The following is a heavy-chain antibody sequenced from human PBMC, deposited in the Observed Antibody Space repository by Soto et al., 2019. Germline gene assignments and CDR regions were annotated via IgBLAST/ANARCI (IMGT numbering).Heavy chain of an antibody. CDR3: ARPRLDRAFDY. J-gene: IGHJ4*02. CDR2: INAGNGNT. V-gene: IGHV1-3*05. CDR1: GYTFTSYT. D-gene: IGHD1-1*01. Sequence: QVQLVQSGAEEKKPGASVKVSCKASGYTFTSYTMHWVRQAPGQRLEWMGWINAGNGNTKYSQKFQGRVTITRDTSASTAYMELSSLRSEDTAVYYCARPRLDRAFDYWGQGTLVTVSS.